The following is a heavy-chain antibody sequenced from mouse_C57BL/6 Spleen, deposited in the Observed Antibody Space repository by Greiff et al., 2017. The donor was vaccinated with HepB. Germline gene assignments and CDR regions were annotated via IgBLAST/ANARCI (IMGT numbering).Heavy chain of an antibody. Sequence: EVKLQESGGGLVKPGGSLKLSCAASGFTFSSYAMSWVRQTPEKRLEWVATISDGGSYTYYPDNVKGRFTISRDNAKNNLYLQMSHLKSEDTAMYYCARGGERDWYFDVWGTGTTVTVSS. CDR1: GFTFSSYA. V-gene: IGHV5-4*03. J-gene: IGHJ1*03. CDR2: ISDGGSYT. CDR3: ARGGERDWYFDV.